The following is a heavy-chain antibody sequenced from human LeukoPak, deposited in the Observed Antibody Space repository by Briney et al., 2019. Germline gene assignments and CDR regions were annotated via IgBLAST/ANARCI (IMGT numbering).Heavy chain of an antibody. V-gene: IGHV3-64*01. CDR1: GFTFNSFM. CDR3: ARGYCSSTTCSFRRYFDY. J-gene: IGHJ4*02. Sequence: GGSLRLSCAGSGFTFNSFMMHWVRQAPGKGLEYVSANSTSGDSTYYVNSVKDRFTISRDNSKNTLYLQMGSLRAEDMAVYYCARGYCSSTTCSFRRYFDYWGQGALVTVSS. CDR2: NSTSGDST. D-gene: IGHD2-2*01.